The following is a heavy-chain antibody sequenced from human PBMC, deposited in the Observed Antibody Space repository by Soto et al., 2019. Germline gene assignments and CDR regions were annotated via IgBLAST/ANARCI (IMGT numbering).Heavy chain of an antibody. CDR1: GFTFSSYA. D-gene: IGHD5-12*01. CDR2: ISYDGTNK. V-gene: IGHV3-30-3*01. Sequence: GGSLRLSCAASGFTFSSYAMHWVRQAPGKGLEWVAVISYDGTNKYYADSVKGRFTISRDNSKNTLYLQMNSLRAGETAVYYCARDCSVEMATIHVLDYWGQGTLVTVSS. J-gene: IGHJ4*02. CDR3: ARDCSVEMATIHVLDY.